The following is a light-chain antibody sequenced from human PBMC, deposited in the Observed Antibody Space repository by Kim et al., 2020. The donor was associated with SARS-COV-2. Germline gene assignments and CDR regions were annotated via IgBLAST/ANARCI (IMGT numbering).Light chain of an antibody. J-gene: IGKJ1*01. Sequence: ATINCKSRQSLLYSSNNKNYLAWYQQKPGQPPKLLIYWASTRESGVPDRFSGSGSGTDFTLTISSLQAEDVAVYYCQQYYSTPWTFGQGTKVDIK. V-gene: IGKV4-1*01. CDR3: QQYYSTPWT. CDR1: QSLLYSSNNKNY. CDR2: WAS.